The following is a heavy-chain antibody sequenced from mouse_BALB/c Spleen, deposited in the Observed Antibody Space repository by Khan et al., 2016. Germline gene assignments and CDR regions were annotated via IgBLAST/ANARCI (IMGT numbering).Heavy chain of an antibody. D-gene: IGHD2-3*01. CDR2: VRNKANGYTT. Sequence: EVELVESGGGLVQPGGSLRLSCTTSGFTFTDYYMSWVRQPPGEALEWLGFVRNKANGYTTEYSASVKGHFTISRDNSQSIRYLQMNTLRAEDSATYYCARDVNDGYYWYFDVWGAGTTVTVSS. CDR1: GFTFTDYY. V-gene: IGHV7-3*02. CDR3: ARDVNDGYYWYFDV. J-gene: IGHJ1*01.